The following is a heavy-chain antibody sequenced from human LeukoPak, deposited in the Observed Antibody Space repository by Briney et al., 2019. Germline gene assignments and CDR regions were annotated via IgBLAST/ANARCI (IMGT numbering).Heavy chain of an antibody. CDR2: ISTYNGNT. J-gene: IGHJ3*02. V-gene: IGHV1-18*01. D-gene: IGHD2-21*01. CDR3: VRDPMAIPWAFDI. CDR1: GYTFTSYG. Sequence: ASVKVSCKASGYTFTSYGISWMRQAPGQGLEWMGWISTYNGNTDYAQKLQGRVTITTDTSTSTAYMELRSLRSGDTAVYFCVRDPMAIPWAFDIWGQGTMVTVSS.